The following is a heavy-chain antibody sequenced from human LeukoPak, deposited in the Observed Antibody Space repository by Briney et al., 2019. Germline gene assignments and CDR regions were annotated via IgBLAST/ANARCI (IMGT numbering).Heavy chain of an antibody. Sequence: GRSLRLSCAASGFTFDDYAMHWVRQAPGKGLEWVSGISWNSVTIVYADSVKGRFTISRDNAKNSLYLQMNSLRAEDVALYYCAKDEFVASDFTGAFDIWGQGTMVTVSS. CDR2: ISWNSVTI. CDR1: GFTFDDYA. J-gene: IGHJ3*02. V-gene: IGHV3-9*03. D-gene: IGHD2-8*02. CDR3: AKDEFVASDFTGAFDI.